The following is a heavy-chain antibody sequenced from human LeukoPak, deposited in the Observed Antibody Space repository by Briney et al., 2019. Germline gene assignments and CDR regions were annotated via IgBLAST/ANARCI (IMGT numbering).Heavy chain of an antibody. CDR2: IYYSGST. V-gene: IGHV4-30-4*01. CDR3: ARLPRNYYGSGSYPEDAFDI. Sequence: SQTLSLTCTVSGGSISSGDYYWSWIRQPPGKGLEWIGYIYYSGSTYYNPSLKSRVTISVDTSKNQFSLKLSSVTAADTAVYYCARLPRNYYGSGSYPEDAFDIWGQGTTVTVSS. J-gene: IGHJ3*02. D-gene: IGHD3-10*01. CDR1: GGSISSGDYY.